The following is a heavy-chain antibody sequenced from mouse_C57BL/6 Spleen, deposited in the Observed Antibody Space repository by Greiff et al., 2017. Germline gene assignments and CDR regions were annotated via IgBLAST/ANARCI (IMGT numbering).Heavy chain of an antibody. CDR2: IDPSDSET. D-gene: IGHD2-3*01. V-gene: IGHV1-52*01. CDR3: ARSRDGYYDAMDY. Sequence: QVQLQQPGAELVRPGSSVKLSCKASGYTFTSYWMHWVKQRPIQGLEWIGNIDPSDSETHYNQKFKDKATLTVDNSSSTAYMQLSSLTSEDSAVYYCARSRDGYYDAMDYWGQGTSVTVSS. J-gene: IGHJ4*01. CDR1: GYTFTSYW.